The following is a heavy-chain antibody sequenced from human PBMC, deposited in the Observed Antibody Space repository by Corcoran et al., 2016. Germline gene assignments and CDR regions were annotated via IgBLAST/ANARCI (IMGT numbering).Heavy chain of an antibody. V-gene: IGHV3-48*04. J-gene: IGHJ4*02. Sequence: EVQLVESGGGLVQPGGSLRLSCAASGFTFSHHSMHWVRRAPGKGLEWISYITGTGAMTYYADSVKGRFTISRDNARNSLDLQMNRLRIEDTAVYYCTRDAGYDVFDFWGQGTLVTVSS. D-gene: IGHD1-1*01. CDR2: ITGTGAMT. CDR1: GFTFSHHS. CDR3: TRDAGYDVFDF.